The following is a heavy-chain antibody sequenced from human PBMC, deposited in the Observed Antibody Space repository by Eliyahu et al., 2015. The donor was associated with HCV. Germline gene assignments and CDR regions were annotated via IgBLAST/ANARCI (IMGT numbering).Heavy chain of an antibody. V-gene: IGHV1-8*01. Sequence: QVQLVQSGAEVKKPGASVKVSCKASGYTFTTYDINWVRQATGQGLEWMGWMNPNSANTGYAQKSQGRVTMTRNTSISTAYMELSSLKSEDTAVYYCARGTVAAPGVFGSYFDLWGRGTLVTVSS. CDR1: GYTFTTYD. J-gene: IGHJ2*01. CDR2: MNPNSANT. CDR3: ARGTVAAPGVFGSYFDL. D-gene: IGHD6-13*01.